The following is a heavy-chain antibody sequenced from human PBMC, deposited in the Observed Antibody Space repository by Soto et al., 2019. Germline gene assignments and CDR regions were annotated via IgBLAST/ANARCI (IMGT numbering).Heavy chain of an antibody. CDR1: GGSISRYY. CDR3: AGGDPYDHTTGLQR. D-gene: IGHD3-3*01. Sequence: SETLSLTCTVSGGSISRYYWSWIRQPPGKGLEWIGYIYYSGITNYNPSLQSRVTISVDTSKNQLSLKLSSVTAADTAVYFCAGGDPYDHTTGLQRWGRGTLVTVSS. CDR2: IYYSGIT. J-gene: IGHJ4*02. V-gene: IGHV4-59*01.